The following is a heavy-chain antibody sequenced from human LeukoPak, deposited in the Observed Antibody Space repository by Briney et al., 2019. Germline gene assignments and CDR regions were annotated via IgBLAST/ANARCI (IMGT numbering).Heavy chain of an antibody. J-gene: IGHJ3*02. V-gene: IGHV3-30*02. CDR1: GFTFSSYG. CDR2: IRYDGSNK. D-gene: IGHD5-18*01. Sequence: GGSLRLSCAASGFTFSSYGMHWVRQAPGKGLEWVAFIRYDGSNKYYADSVKGRFTISRDNSKNTLYLQMNSLRAEDTAVYYCAKEAMATRDAFDIWGQGTMVTVSS. CDR3: AKEAMATRDAFDI.